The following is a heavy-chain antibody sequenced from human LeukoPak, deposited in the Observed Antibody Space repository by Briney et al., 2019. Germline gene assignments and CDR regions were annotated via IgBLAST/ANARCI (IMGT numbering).Heavy chain of an antibody. D-gene: IGHD2-21*02. J-gene: IGHJ3*02. CDR1: GYTFTSYG. CDR2: ISAYNGNT. V-gene: IGHV1-18*01. Sequence: GASVKVSCKASGYTFTSYGISWVRQAPGQGLEWMGWISAYNGNTNYAQKLQGRVTMTTDTSTSTAYMELSSLRSEDTAVYYCATIIACCGGDCSDDAFDIWGQGTMVTVSS. CDR3: ATIIACCGGDCSDDAFDI.